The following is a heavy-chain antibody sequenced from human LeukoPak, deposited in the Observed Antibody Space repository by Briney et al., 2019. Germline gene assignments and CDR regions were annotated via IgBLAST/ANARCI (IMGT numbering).Heavy chain of an antibody. Sequence: GESLKISCKGSGYSFTSYWIGWVRQMPGKGLEWMGIIYPGDSDTRYSPSFQDQVTISADKSISTAYLQWSSLKASDTAMYYCARHGFGDSYYYYYMDVWGKGTTVTVSS. V-gene: IGHV5-51*01. CDR1: GYSFTSYW. J-gene: IGHJ6*03. CDR3: ARHGFGDSYYYYYMDV. D-gene: IGHD2-21*02. CDR2: IYPGDSDT.